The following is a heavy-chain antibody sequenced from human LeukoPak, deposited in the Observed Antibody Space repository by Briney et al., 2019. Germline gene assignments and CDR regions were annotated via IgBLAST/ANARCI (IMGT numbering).Heavy chain of an antibody. D-gene: IGHD6-19*01. Sequence: ASVKVSFKASGYTFTSYDINWVRQATGQGLEWMGWMNPNSGNTGYAQKFQGRVTITRNTSISTAYMELSSLRSEDTAVYYCARKYSSGWLALAFDIWGQGTMVTVSS. J-gene: IGHJ3*02. CDR3: ARKYSSGWLALAFDI. CDR1: GYTFTSYD. CDR2: MNPNSGNT. V-gene: IGHV1-8*03.